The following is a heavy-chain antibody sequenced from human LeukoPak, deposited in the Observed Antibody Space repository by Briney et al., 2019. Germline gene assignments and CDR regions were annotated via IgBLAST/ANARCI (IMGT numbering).Heavy chain of an antibody. V-gene: IGHV3-74*01. CDR3: ARARPDGASYFDY. D-gene: IGHD3-10*01. J-gene: IGHJ4*02. Sequence: GGSLRLSCAASGFTFSSHWMHWVRQIPGKGLVWVSRIHRDGSSTNYADSVKGRFTISRDNAKNTLYLQVNSLRAEDTAIYYCARARPDGASYFDYWGQGILVTVSS. CDR2: IHRDGSST. CDR1: GFTFSSHW.